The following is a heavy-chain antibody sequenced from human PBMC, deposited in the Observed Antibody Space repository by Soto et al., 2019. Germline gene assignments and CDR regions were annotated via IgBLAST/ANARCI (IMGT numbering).Heavy chain of an antibody. CDR3: GAGQYFSDY. Sequence: QVQLVESGGGVVQPGRTLRLSCAASGYTFSRYGMHWVHQARGKGLEWVALISYDGSDKYYADSVKGRFTISRDNSKNTLYLQMNSLRVEDTAVYYCGAGQYFSDYWGQGTLVTVSS. J-gene: IGHJ4*02. D-gene: IGHD6-13*01. CDR2: ISYDGSDK. V-gene: IGHV3-30*03. CDR1: GYTFSRYG.